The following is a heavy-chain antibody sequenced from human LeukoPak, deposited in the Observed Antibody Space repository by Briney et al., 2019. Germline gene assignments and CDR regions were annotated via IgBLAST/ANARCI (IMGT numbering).Heavy chain of an antibody. J-gene: IGHJ4*02. CDR1: GYTLTELS. Sequence: ASVKVSCKVSGYTLTELSMHWVRQAPGKGLEWMGGFDPEDGETIYAQKFQGRVTMTEDTSTDTAYMELSSLRSEDTAVYYCAPHLGSIFGVVDWGQGTLVTVSS. CDR3: APHLGSIFGVVD. CDR2: FDPEDGET. V-gene: IGHV1-24*01. D-gene: IGHD3-3*01.